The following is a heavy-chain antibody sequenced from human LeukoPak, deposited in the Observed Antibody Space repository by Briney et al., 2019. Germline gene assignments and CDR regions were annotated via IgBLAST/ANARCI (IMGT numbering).Heavy chain of an antibody. V-gene: IGHV3-33*01. J-gene: IGHJ6*02. CDR3: ARDRCASTSCPHYYGMDV. CDR1: GFTFSSYG. D-gene: IGHD2-2*01. CDR2: IWYGGSNK. Sequence: PGGSLSLSCAASGFTFSSYGMHWPRQAPGKGLEWVAVIWYGGSNKYYADSVKGRFTISRDNAKNSLYLQMDSLRAEDTAVYYCARDRCASTSCPHYYGMDVWGQGTTVTASS.